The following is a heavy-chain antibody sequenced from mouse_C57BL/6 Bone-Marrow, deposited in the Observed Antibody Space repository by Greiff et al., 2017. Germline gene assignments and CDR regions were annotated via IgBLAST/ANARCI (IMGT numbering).Heavy chain of an antibody. J-gene: IGHJ4*01. V-gene: IGHV5-6*01. CDR2: ISSGGRYT. CDR3: ARPMDY. Sequence: DVQLVESGGDLVKPGGSLKLSCAASGFTFSSYGMSWVRPTPDKRLEWVATISSGGRYTYYPDSVKGRLTISRDNAKNTLYLKMSSLKSEDAAMYYCARPMDYWGQGTSVTVSS. CDR1: GFTFSSYG.